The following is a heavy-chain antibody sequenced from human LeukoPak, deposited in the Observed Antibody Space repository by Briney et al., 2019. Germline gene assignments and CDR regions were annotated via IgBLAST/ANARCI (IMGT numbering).Heavy chain of an antibody. CDR2: IYHSGST. J-gene: IGHJ6*03. V-gene: IGHV4-59*01. CDR1: GGSISSYY. Sequence: PSETLSLTCSVSGGSISSYYWSWLRQPPGKGLEWIGYIYHSGSTNYNPSLKSRVTISVDTSKNQVSLEVSSGTAADTAVYYCARAPYYYYMDVWGKGTTLTVSS. CDR3: ARAPYYYYMDV.